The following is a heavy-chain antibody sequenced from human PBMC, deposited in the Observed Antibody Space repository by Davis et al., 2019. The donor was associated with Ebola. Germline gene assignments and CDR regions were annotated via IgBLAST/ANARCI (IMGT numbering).Heavy chain of an antibody. Sequence: GESLKISCEVSGFTFSSYGMHWVRQAPGKGLEWVAVIWYDGGTKYYADSVKGRFTISRDNSKNTLYLQMNGLRVEDTAIYYCAKDTSNIWFDIWGQGTMVTVSS. V-gene: IGHV3-33*06. CDR1: GFTFSSYG. J-gene: IGHJ3*02. D-gene: IGHD1-26*01. CDR3: AKDTSNIWFDI. CDR2: IWYDGGTK.